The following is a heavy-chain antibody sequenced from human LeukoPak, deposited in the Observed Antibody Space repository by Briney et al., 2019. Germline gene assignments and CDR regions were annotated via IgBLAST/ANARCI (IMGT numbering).Heavy chain of an antibody. Sequence: GCLRLSCAASGFSLSYYTMSWVRQAPGEGREWVSSIISTVSSIYYTDSVKGPFTITRDNAKNSLYPQMSSLRVEDTAVYYCARDDVAWNDVHWFDPWGQGTLVTVSS. CDR2: IISTVSSI. CDR3: ARDDVAWNDVHWFDP. D-gene: IGHD1-1*01. CDR1: GFSLSYYT. V-gene: IGHV3-21*01. J-gene: IGHJ5*02.